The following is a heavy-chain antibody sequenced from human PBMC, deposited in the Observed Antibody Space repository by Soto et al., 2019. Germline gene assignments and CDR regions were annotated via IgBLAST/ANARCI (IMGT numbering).Heavy chain of an antibody. CDR1: GGSISSSSYY. V-gene: IGHV4-39*01. Sequence: QLQLQESGPGLVKPSETLSLTCTVSGGSISSSSYYWGWIRQPPGKGLEWIGSIYYSGSTYYNPSLKSRVTISVDTSKNQFSLKLSSVTAADTAVYYCARQGDIVVVPAAMLDYWGQGTLVTVSS. D-gene: IGHD2-2*01. CDR3: ARQGDIVVVPAAMLDY. J-gene: IGHJ4*02. CDR2: IYYSGST.